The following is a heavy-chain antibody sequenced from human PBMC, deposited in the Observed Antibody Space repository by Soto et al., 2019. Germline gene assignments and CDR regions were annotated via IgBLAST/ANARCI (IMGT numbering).Heavy chain of an antibody. J-gene: IGHJ3*02. D-gene: IGHD3-10*01. CDR2: ISWGSVTI. CDR3: AKGGTVGVDAFDI. V-gene: IGHV3-9*03. CDR1: GFTFGDYA. Sequence: EVQLVESGGGLVQPGRSLRLSCAASGFTFGDYAMHWVRQAPGQGLEWVSGISWGSVTIDYADSVKGRFTISRDNAKNSLYLQMNSRRPGDMGMDYCAKGGTVGVDAFDIWGQGTKVTVSS.